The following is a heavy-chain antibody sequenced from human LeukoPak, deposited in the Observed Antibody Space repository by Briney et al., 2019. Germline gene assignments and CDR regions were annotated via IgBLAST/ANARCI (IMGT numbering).Heavy chain of an antibody. V-gene: IGHV4-4*09. D-gene: IGHD3-3*01. CDR2: IYTSGST. J-gene: IGHJ6*03. CDR3: ARGITIFGVVIADYYYYYMDV. Sequence: PSETLSLTCTVSGGSISSYYWSWIRQPPGKGLEWIGYIYTSGSTNYNPSLKSRVTISVDTSKNKFSLKLSSVTAADTAVYYCARGITIFGVVIADYYYYYMDVWGKGTTVTVSS. CDR1: GGSISSYY.